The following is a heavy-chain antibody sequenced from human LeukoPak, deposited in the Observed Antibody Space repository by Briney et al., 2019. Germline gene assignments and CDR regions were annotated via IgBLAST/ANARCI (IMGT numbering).Heavy chain of an antibody. J-gene: IGHJ6*02. CDR1: GFTVSSNY. CDR3: AREFSTYYYDSSYV. V-gene: IGHV3-66*01. CDR2: IYSGGST. Sequence: PGGSLRLSCAASGFTVSSNYMSWVRQAPGKGLEWVSVIYSGGSTYYADSVKGSFTISRDNSKNTLYLQMNSLRAEDTAVYYCAREFSTYYYDSSYVWGQGTTVTVSS. D-gene: IGHD3-22*01.